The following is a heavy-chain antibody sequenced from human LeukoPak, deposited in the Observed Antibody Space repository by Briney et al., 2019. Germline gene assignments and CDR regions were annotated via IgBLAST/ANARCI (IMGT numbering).Heavy chain of an antibody. Sequence: GGSLRLSCAASGFTFSSYAMSWVRQAPGKGLEWVSAISGSGGSTYYADSVKGRFTISRDNSKNTLYLQMNSLRAEDTAVYYCAKIGRDSSGYHYSFDYWGQGTLVTVSS. V-gene: IGHV3-23*01. CDR2: ISGSGGST. CDR3: AKIGRDSSGYHYSFDY. D-gene: IGHD3-22*01. J-gene: IGHJ4*02. CDR1: GFTFSSYA.